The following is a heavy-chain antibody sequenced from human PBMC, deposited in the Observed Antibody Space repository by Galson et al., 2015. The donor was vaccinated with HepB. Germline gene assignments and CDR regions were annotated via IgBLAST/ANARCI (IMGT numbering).Heavy chain of an antibody. Sequence: SVKVSCKASGYTFTNYGINWVRQAPGQGLEWMGWINTNTGETKYAEAFTGRFVISLDTSENTAHLQMISLKPEDTAVYYCARVTSTHNFCRSRYSFYDYGMDICRQATTVTVPS. CDR1: GYTFTNYG. J-gene: IGHJ6*02. CDR2: INTNTGET. V-gene: IGHV7-4-1*02. D-gene: IGHD1-20*01. CDR3: ARVTSTHNFCRSRYSFYDYGMDI.